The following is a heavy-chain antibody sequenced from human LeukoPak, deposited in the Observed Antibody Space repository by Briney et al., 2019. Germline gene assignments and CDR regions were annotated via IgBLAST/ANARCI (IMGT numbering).Heavy chain of an antibody. CDR1: GYTFTNYD. Sequence: ASVKVSCKASGYTFTNYDIGWVRQATGQGLEWMGWLNTNSGNTGYAQKFQGRVTITRTTSINTAYVELRSLTSEDTAVYYCARAMCSSSSCFFDPWGQGTLVTVSS. D-gene: IGHD2-2*01. V-gene: IGHV1-8*03. J-gene: IGHJ5*02. CDR3: ARAMCSSSSCFFDP. CDR2: LNTNSGNT.